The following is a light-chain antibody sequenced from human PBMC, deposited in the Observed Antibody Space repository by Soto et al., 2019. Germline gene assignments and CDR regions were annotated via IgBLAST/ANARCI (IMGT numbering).Light chain of an antibody. CDR2: KAS. CDR1: QSVTTW. J-gene: IGKJ4*01. V-gene: IGKV1-5*03. CDR3: QQYDSYPLT. Sequence: GDRVTISCWASQSVTTWLVWYQQKPGKAPKVLIYKASTLEGGVPSRFSGSGSGTIFTLTISSLQPDDSATYYCQQYDSYPLTFGGGTKVDI.